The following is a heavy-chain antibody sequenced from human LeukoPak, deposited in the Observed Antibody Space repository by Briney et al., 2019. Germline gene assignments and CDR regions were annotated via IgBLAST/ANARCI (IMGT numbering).Heavy chain of an antibody. CDR2: INPDGSNT. V-gene: IGHV1-46*01. J-gene: IGHJ3*01. CDR1: GYTFTGYY. D-gene: IGHD5-24*01. Sequence: ASVKVSCKASGYTFTGYYMHWVRQAPGQVLEWMGLINPDGSNTNYAQNFQGRVTLTRDTSTSTVYMELSSLRSEDTAIYYCARIRDGYNDAYDLWGQGTVVTVPS. CDR3: ARIRDGYNDAYDL.